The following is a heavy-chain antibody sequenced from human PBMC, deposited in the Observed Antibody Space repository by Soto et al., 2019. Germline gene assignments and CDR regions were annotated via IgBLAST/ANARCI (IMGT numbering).Heavy chain of an antibody. V-gene: IGHV5-10-1*01. Sequence: LGESLKISCKGSGYSFTSYWISWVRQMPGKGLEWMGRIDPSDSYTNYSPSFQGHVTISADKSISTAYLQWSSLKASDTAMYYCARYDSSGWYASYYYYGMDVWGQGTTVTVSS. D-gene: IGHD6-19*01. CDR1: GYSFTSYW. J-gene: IGHJ6*02. CDR2: IDPSDSYT. CDR3: ARYDSSGWYASYYYYGMDV.